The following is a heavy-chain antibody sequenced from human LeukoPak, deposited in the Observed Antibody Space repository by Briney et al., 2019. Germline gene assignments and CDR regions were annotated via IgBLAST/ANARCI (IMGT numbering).Heavy chain of an antibody. V-gene: IGHV4-59*01. CDR1: GGSFSGYY. CDR3: ARGRSSMVRGYYYYYMDV. CDR2: IYYSGST. J-gene: IGHJ6*03. Sequence: KPSETLSLTCAVYGGSFSGYYWSWIRQSPGKGLEWIGYIYYSGSTNYNPSLKSRVTISVDTSKNQFSLKLSSVTAADTAVYYCARGRSSMVRGYYYYYMDVWGKGTTVTISS. D-gene: IGHD3-10*01.